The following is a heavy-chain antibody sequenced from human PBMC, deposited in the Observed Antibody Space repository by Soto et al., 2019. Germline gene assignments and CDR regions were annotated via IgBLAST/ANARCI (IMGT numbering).Heavy chain of an antibody. V-gene: IGHV1-69*12. Sequence: QVQLVQSGAEVKKPGSSVKVSCKASGGAFSDYAFGWVRQAPGQGLEWRGGIMPIFRAPDYAQKFQGRVTITAHEFTRTAYMAMNSLRSEVTAVYYCASWLKGPDIGNYYYRIYVWGQGTTVTVS. D-gene: IGHD2-15*01. CDR1: GGAFSDYA. J-gene: IGHJ6*02. CDR2: IMPIFRAP. CDR3: ASWLKGPDIGNYYYRIYV.